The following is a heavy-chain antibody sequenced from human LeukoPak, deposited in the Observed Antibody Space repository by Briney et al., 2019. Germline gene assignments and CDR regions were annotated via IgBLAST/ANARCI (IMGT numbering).Heavy chain of an antibody. CDR2: MHYRGNT. CDR1: GGSISSHY. D-gene: IGHD2-15*01. J-gene: IGHJ6*03. V-gene: IGHV4-59*11. Sequence: SETLSLTCTVSGGSISSHYWSWIRQSPGKGLEWIGFMHYRGNTNSNPSLRSRVTISMDTSKNQFSLKMSSVTAADTAVYYCARGYCSGGSCYSYYYYNYMDVWGKGTTVTVSS. CDR3: ARGYCSGGSCYSYYYYNYMDV.